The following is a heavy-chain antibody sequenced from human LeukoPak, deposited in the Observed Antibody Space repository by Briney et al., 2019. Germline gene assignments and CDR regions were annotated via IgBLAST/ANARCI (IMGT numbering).Heavy chain of an antibody. CDR1: GFTFSSYA. V-gene: IGHV3-7*05. D-gene: IGHD5-12*01. Sequence: PGRSLRLSCAASGFTFSSYAMHWVRQAPGKGLEWVANIKQDGSEKYYVDSVKGRFTISRDNAKNSLYLQMNSLRAEDTAVYYCARRSGYAVRSDYWGQGTLVTVSS. J-gene: IGHJ4*02. CDR3: ARRSGYAVRSDY. CDR2: IKQDGSEK.